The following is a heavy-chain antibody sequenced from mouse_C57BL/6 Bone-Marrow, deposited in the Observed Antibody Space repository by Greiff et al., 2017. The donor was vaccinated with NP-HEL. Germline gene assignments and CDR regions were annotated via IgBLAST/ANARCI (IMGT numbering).Heavy chain of an antibody. CDR2: SRNKANDYTT. D-gene: IGHD2-4*01. J-gene: IGHJ1*03. V-gene: IGHV7-1*01. CDR1: GFTFSDFY. CDR3: ARDAGDYDLYWYFDV. Sequence: EVMLVESGGGLVQSGRSLRLSCATSGFTFSDFYMEWVRQAPGKGLEWIAASRNKANDYTTEYSASVKGRFIVSRDTSQSILYLQMNALRAEDTAIYYCARDAGDYDLYWYFDVWGTGTTVTVSS.